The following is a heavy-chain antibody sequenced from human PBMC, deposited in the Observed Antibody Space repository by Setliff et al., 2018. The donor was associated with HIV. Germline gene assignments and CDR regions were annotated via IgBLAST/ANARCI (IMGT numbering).Heavy chain of an antibody. CDR3: AREPIGGDDAFDI. CDR2: IIPIFGTA. CDR1: GGTFSSFA. D-gene: IGHD2-21*02. V-gene: IGHV1-69*05. Sequence: GASVKVSCKASGGTFSSFAISWVRQAPGQGLEWMGGIIPIFGTANYAQKFQGRVTITTDESTTTAYMELRSLRSEDTAVYYCAREPIGGDDAFDIWGQGTMVTVSS. J-gene: IGHJ3*02.